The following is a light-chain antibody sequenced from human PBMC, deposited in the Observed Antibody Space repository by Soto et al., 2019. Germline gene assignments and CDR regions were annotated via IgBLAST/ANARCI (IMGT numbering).Light chain of an antibody. CDR2: AAS. CDR3: QQYNLWPPIT. Sequence: ELVLTQSQATLSLSPCERATLSLSASQSVSSYLAWYQQKPGQPPRLLIYAASTRATGVPDRFSGSGSGTEFTLTVSSLQSEDFAVYYCQQYNLWPPITFGQGTRLEIK. CDR1: QSVSSY. J-gene: IGKJ5*01. V-gene: IGKV3-15*01.